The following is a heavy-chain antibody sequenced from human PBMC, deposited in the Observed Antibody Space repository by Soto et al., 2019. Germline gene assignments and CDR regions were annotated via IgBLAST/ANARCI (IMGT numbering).Heavy chain of an antibody. Sequence: SVQVSCKASGGTFSSYAISWVRQAPGQGLEWMGGIIPIFGTANYAQKFQGRVTITADESTSTAYMELSSLRSEDTAVYYCARDHAAITGPPVFWLDPWGQGTRVTVGS. D-gene: IGHD1-20*01. CDR1: GGTFSSYA. V-gene: IGHV1-69*13. CDR3: ARDHAAITGPPVFWLDP. J-gene: IGHJ5*02. CDR2: IIPIFGTA.